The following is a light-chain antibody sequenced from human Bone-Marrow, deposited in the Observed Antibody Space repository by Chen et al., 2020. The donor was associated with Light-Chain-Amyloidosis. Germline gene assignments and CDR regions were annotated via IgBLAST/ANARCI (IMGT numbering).Light chain of an antibody. CDR3: QAYQGSSQGV. J-gene: IGLJ3*02. Sequence: NFMLTQPHSVSESPGKTVIISCTRSSGSIATNYVQWYPQRPGSSPTTVIYEDDQRPSGVPDRFSGSIYRSANSASLTISGRKTEDEADYYCQAYQGSSQGVFGGGTKLTVL. V-gene: IGLV6-57*01. CDR2: EDD. CDR1: SGSIATNY.